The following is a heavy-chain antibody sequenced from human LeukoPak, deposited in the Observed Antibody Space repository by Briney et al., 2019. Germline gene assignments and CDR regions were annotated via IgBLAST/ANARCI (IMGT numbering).Heavy chain of an antibody. CDR1: GFTFSSYW. Sequence: PGGSLRLSCAASGFTFSSYWMSWVRQAPGKGLEWVANIKQDGSEKYYVDSVKGRFTISRDNAKNTLFVQMNSLRVEDTAVYYCARIGAATHAFDIWGQGTMVTVSS. CDR2: IKQDGSEK. V-gene: IGHV3-7*03. D-gene: IGHD1-26*01. CDR3: ARIGAATHAFDI. J-gene: IGHJ3*02.